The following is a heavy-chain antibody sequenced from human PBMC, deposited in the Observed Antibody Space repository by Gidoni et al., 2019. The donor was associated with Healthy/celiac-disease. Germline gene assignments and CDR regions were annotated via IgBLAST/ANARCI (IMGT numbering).Heavy chain of an antibody. V-gene: IGHV4-34*01. D-gene: IGHD3-10*01. CDR1: GGSFSGNS. Sequence: QVQLQQWGAGLLKPSETLSLTCAVYGGSFSGNSWRWIRQPPGKGLEWSGEINHSGSTKYNPSHKSRVTISVDTSKNQFSLKLSSVTAADTAVYYCARGQAGSGSYCLDYWGQGTLVTVSS. J-gene: IGHJ4*02. CDR2: INHSGST. CDR3: ARGQAGSGSYCLDY.